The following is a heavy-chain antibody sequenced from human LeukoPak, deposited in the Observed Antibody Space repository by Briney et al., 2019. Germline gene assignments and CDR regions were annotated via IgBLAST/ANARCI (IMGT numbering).Heavy chain of an antibody. CDR2: ISGSGGST. CDR3: ASSLSIASSFCDSNVYYYYHDY. D-gene: IGHD3-22*01. V-gene: IGHV3-23*01. J-gene: IGHJ4*02. Sequence: GGSLRLSCAASGFTFSSYAMNWVRQAPGKGLEWVSAISGSGGSTYYADSVKGRFTISRDNSKNTLYLQMNSLRAEDTAIYYCASSLSIASSFCDSNVYYYYHDYWGQGTLVTVSS. CDR1: GFTFSSYA.